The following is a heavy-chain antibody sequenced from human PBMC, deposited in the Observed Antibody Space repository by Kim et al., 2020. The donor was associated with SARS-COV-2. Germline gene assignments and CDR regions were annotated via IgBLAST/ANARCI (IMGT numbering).Heavy chain of an antibody. CDR1: GFTFSSYG. J-gene: IGHJ3*02. D-gene: IGHD2-15*01. V-gene: IGHV3-30*18. CDR2: ISYDGSNK. CDR3: AKGSVVVAPRGAFDI. Sequence: GGSLRLSCAASGFTFSSYGMHWVRQAPGKGLEWVAVISYDGSNKYYADSVKGRFTISRDNSKNTLYLQMNSLRAEDTAVYYCAKGSVVVAPRGAFDIWGQGTMVTVSS.